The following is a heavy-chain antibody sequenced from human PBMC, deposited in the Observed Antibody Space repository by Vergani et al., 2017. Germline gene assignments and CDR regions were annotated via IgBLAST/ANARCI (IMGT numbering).Heavy chain of an antibody. V-gene: IGHV4-30-2*01. D-gene: IGHD5-18*01. CDR2: IFPSGNS. Sequence: QLQLQESGSGLVKPSQTLSLTCAVSGDSITNGGFSWNWIRQPPGKGPEWIGYIFPSGNSDYNPSLKNRVSISLDKSKNQFSLRLSSVTAADTAVYYCARHFRGYSYGVFDYWGQGREVTVSS. CDR1: GDSITNGGFS. J-gene: IGHJ4*02. CDR3: ARHFRGYSYGVFDY.